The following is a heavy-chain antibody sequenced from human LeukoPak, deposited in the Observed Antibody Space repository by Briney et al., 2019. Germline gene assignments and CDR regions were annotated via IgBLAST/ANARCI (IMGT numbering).Heavy chain of an antibody. CDR2: FSSGGYHT. J-gene: IGHJ4*02. CDR3: ASLNRGYCSSTSCYWVDY. D-gene: IGHD2-2*01. Sequence: KPGGSLRLSWLAPGFTFSDYSRTWIGQPPGRGLKWLSEFSSGGYHTNYADAVKGRFTISRENAKNSLYLQMNSLRVDDTAVYYCASLNRGYCSSTSCYWVDYWGQGTLVTVSS. V-gene: IGHV3-11*03. CDR1: GFTFSDYS.